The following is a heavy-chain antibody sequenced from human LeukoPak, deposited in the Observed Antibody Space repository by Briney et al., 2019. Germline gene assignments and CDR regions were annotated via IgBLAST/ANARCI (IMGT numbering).Heavy chain of an antibody. D-gene: IGHD3-22*01. CDR1: GYTFTGYY. Sequence: ASVKVSCKASGYTFTGYYMHWVRQAPGQGLEWMGWINPNSGGTNYAQKFQGRVTMTRDTSISTAYMELSRLRSDDTAVYYCARDYYDSSGYLLGDLAWFDPWGQGTLVTASS. J-gene: IGHJ5*02. V-gene: IGHV1-2*02. CDR2: INPNSGGT. CDR3: ARDYYDSSGYLLGDLAWFDP.